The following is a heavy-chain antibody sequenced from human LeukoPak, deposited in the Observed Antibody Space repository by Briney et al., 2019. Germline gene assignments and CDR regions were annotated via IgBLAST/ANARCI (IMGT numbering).Heavy chain of an antibody. Sequence: PGGSLRLSCAASGFTFSSFAMTWVRQAPGKGLEWVSGISGNGGSTYYADYVKGRFTISRDNSKNTIYLQMNSLRDEDTAVYYCAKDTTPYYWGQGTLVTVSS. D-gene: IGHD1-26*01. CDR2: ISGNGGST. CDR3: AKDTTPYY. CDR1: GFTFSSFA. J-gene: IGHJ4*02. V-gene: IGHV3-23*01.